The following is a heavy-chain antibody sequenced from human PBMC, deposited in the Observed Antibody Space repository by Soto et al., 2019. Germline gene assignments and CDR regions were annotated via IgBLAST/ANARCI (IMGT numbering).Heavy chain of an antibody. V-gene: IGHV3-30*18. D-gene: IGHD6-19*01. CDR3: AKVVAGDLFDY. J-gene: IGHJ4*02. Sequence: QVQLVESGGGVVQPGRSLRLSCAASGFTFSSYGMHWVRQAPGKGLEWVAVISYDGSNKYYADSVKGRFTISRDNSKNPLYLQMNSLRAEDSAGYYCAKVVAGDLFDYWGQGTLVTVSS. CDR2: ISYDGSNK. CDR1: GFTFSSYG.